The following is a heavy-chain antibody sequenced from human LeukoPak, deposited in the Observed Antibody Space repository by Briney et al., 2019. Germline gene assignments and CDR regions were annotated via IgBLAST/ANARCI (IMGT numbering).Heavy chain of an antibody. CDR1: GYTLTELS. CDR3: ATGVLGPNIAVADYYYYYGMDV. J-gene: IGHJ6*02. D-gene: IGHD6-19*01. V-gene: IGHV1-24*01. CDR2: FDPEDGET. Sequence: VASVKVSCKVSGYTLTELSMHWVRQAPGKGLERMGGFDPEDGETIYAQKFQGRVTMTEDTSTDTAYMELSSLRSEDTAVYYCATGVLGPNIAVADYYYYYGMDVWGQGTTVTVSS.